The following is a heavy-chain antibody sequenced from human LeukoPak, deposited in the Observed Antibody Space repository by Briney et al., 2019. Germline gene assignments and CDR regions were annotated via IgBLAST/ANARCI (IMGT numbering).Heavy chain of an antibody. D-gene: IGHD3-3*01. CDR1: GGSISSYY. CDR2: IYYSGST. V-gene: IGHV4-59*04. J-gene: IGHJ4*02. CDR3: ARWGLWSGYYSFDY. Sequence: SETLSLTCTVSGGSISSYYWSWIRQPPGKGLEWIGYIYYSGSTYYNSSLKSRVTISVDTSKNQFSLKLSSVTAADTAVYYCARWGLWSGYYSFDYWGQGTLVTVSS.